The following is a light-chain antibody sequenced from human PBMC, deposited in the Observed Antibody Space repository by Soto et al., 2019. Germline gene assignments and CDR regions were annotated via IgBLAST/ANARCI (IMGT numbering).Light chain of an antibody. J-gene: IGKJ4*01. CDR1: QSVSTS. CDR2: GAS. V-gene: IGKV3-15*01. CDR3: QQYNIWPLT. Sequence: EIVMAQSPSTLSVSPGERATLSCRASQSVSTSLAWYQQKPGQPPRLLIYGASTRATGISGRISGSGSGTEFTLTISSLRSEDSAVYYCQQYNIWPLTFGGGTKVDI.